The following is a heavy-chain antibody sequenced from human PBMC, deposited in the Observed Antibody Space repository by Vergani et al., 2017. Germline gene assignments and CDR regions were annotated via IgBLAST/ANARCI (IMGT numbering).Heavy chain of an antibody. CDR1: GYSFTSYW. J-gene: IGHJ2*01. D-gene: IGHD6-19*01. V-gene: IGHV5-51*01. CDR3: ARPIDTIAVAGNWYFDL. CDR2: IYPGDSDT. Sequence: EVQLVQSGAEVKKPGESLKISCKGSGYSFTSYWIGWVRQMPGKGLEWMGIIYPGDSDTRYSPSFQGQFTISADKSISTAYLQWSSLKASDTAMYYCARPIDTIAVAGNWYFDLWGRGTLVTVSS.